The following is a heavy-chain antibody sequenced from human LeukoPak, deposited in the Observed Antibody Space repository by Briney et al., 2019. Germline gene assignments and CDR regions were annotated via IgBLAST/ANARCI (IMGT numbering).Heavy chain of an antibody. D-gene: IGHD4-11*01. J-gene: IGHJ4*02. V-gene: IGHV4-39*07. CDR1: GGSISGSSIY. Sequence: SETLSLTCTVSGGSISGSSIYWGWIRQPPEKGLEWIGSVYYTGNTYYNSSLKSRATISVDTSKNQFSLKLSSVTAADTAVYYCARQDYKKTEGWGPGTLVTVSS. CDR3: ARQDYKKTEG. CDR2: VYYTGNT.